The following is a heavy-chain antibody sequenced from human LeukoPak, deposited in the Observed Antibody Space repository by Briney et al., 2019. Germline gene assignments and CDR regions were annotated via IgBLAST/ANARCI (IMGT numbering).Heavy chain of an antibody. CDR2: INPNTGVT. J-gene: IGHJ4*02. Sequence: ASVKVSCKASGYTFTGHYLHWVRQAPGQGLEWTGRINPNTGVTEYVQKFQGRVTMTRDTSISTAYVELTRLRSDDTAIYYWARDPGYSYAVDYWGQGTLVTVSS. CDR3: ARDPGYSYAVDY. V-gene: IGHV1-2*06. CDR1: GYTFTGHY. D-gene: IGHD5-18*01.